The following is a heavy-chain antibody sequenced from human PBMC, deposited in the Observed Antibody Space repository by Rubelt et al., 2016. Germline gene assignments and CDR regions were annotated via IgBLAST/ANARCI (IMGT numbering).Heavy chain of an antibody. CDR1: GYSFTSYW. J-gene: IGHJ4*02. V-gene: IGHV5-51*01. CDR2: IYPADSDT. CDR3: VKGGTTVTTVDY. Sequence: EVQLVQPGAEVKKPGESLRISCKGSGYSFTSYWISWARQMPGKGLEWMGIIYPADSDTRYSPSFQGQVTISSDKYITTAYLQWSSLKASDTAIYFCVKGGTTVTTVDYRGQGTLVTVSS. D-gene: IGHD4-17*01.